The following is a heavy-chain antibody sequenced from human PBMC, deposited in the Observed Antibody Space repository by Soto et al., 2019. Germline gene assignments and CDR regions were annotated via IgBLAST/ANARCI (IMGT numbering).Heavy chain of an antibody. CDR3: AKDGPPYGSYFDY. D-gene: IGHD3-10*01. CDR2: ISGSGGST. Sequence: LRLSFAASGXTFSSYAMSWVRQAPGRGLEWVSAISGSGGSTYYADSVKGRFTISRDNSKNTLYLQMNSLRAEDTAVYYCAKDGPPYGSYFDYWGQGTLVTVSS. V-gene: IGHV3-23*01. J-gene: IGHJ4*02. CDR1: GXTFSSYA.